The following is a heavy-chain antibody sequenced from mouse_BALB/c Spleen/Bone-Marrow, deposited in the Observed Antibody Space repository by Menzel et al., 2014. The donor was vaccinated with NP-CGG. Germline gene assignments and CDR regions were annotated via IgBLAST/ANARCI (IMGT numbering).Heavy chain of an antibody. CDR1: GFNIKDTY. Sequence: EVKLQESGAELVKPGASVKLSCTASGFNIKDTYMHWVKQRPAQGLEWIGSIYPANGNTKYDPKFQGKATITADTSSNTAYLQLSSLTSEDTAVYYCAGDGAYWGQGTLVTVSA. CDR3: AGDGAY. CDR2: IYPANGNT. D-gene: IGHD3-3*01. J-gene: IGHJ3*01. V-gene: IGHV14-3*02.